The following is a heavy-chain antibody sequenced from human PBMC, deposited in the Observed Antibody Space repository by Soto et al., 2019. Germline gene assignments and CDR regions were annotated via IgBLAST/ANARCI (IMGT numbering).Heavy chain of an antibody. Sequence: QLQLQESGPGLVKPSETLSLTCTVSGGSISSSSYCWAWIRQPPGKGLEWIGSICFSGSTYYNLSLKSRLTTSMNTSTSQFSLQLSSVTASDTAVYYCASTVFPPRHWCESWGQGTLVTVSS. CDR2: ICFSGST. J-gene: IGHJ5*01. D-gene: IGHD4-17*01. CDR1: GGSISSSSYC. V-gene: IGHV4-39*01. CDR3: ASTVFPPRHWCES.